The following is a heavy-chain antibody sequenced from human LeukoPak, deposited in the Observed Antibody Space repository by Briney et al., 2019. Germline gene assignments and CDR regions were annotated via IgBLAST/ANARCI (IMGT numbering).Heavy chain of an antibody. V-gene: IGHV4-39*01. CDR3: ASGYENTVTFDY. CDR2: IYYSGST. CDR1: GGSISSSSYY. Sequence: SETLSLTCTVSGGSISSSSYYWGWIRQPPGKGLEWIGSIYYSGSTYYNPSLKSRVTISVDTSKNQFSLKLSSVTAADTAVYYCASGYENTVTFDYWGQGTLVTVSS. J-gene: IGHJ4*02. D-gene: IGHD4-17*01.